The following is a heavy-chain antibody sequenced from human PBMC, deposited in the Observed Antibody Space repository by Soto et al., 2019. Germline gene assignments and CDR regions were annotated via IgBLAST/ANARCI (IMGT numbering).Heavy chain of an antibody. CDR1: GGSISSYY. J-gene: IGHJ3*02. CDR2: IYYSGST. V-gene: IGHV4-59*01. Sequence: QVQLQESGPGLVKPSETLSLTCTVSGGSISSYYWSWIRQPPGKGLEWIGYIYYSGSTNYNPSLTSRVTSSVDTSKNQFSLKLSSVTAADTAVYYCARQQWLVLNAFDIWGQGTMVTVSS. D-gene: IGHD6-19*01. CDR3: ARQQWLVLNAFDI.